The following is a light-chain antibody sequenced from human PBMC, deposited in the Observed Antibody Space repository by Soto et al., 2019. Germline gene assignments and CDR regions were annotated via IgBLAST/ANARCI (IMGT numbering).Light chain of an antibody. CDR1: QDISNY. CDR2: DAS. CDR3: QQYDSPPRT. J-gene: IGKJ4*02. Sequence: DIQMTQSPSSLSASVGDRVTITCQASQDISNYLNWYQQKPGKAPKLLIYDASKLETGVPSTFRESRPGKVFIYTISSLRPKVLATYYCQQYDSPPRTFGRGTRVEIK. V-gene: IGKV1-33*01.